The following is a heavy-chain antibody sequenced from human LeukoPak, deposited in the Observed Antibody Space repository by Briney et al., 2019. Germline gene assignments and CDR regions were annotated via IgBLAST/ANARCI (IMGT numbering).Heavy chain of an antibody. D-gene: IGHD3-22*01. CDR3: AKRFYYDSSGYYYYGMDV. CDR1: GFTFSSYA. Sequence: GGSLRLSCAASGFTFSSYATSWVRQAPGKGLEWVSAISGSGGSTYYADSVKGRFTISRDNSKNTLYLQMNSLRAEDTAVYYCAKRFYYDSSGYYYYGMDVWGQGTTVTVSS. CDR2: ISGSGGST. J-gene: IGHJ6*02. V-gene: IGHV3-23*01.